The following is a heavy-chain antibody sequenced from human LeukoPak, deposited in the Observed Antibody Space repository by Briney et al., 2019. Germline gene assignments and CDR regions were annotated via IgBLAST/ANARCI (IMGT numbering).Heavy chain of an antibody. D-gene: IGHD2-2*02. CDR3: ARDPRYCSSTSCYTAFDI. CDR2: IIPIFGTA. J-gene: IGHJ3*02. Sequence: ASVKVSCKASGGAFSSYAISWVRQAPGQGLEWMGGIIPIFGTANYAQKFQGRVTITTDESTSTAYMELRSLRSDDTAVYYCARDPRYCSSTSCYTAFDIWGQGTMVTVSS. V-gene: IGHV1-69*05. CDR1: GGAFSSYA.